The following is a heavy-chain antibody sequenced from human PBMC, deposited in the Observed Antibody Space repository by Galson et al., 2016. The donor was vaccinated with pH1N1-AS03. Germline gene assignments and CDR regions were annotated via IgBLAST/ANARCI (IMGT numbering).Heavy chain of an antibody. D-gene: IGHD6-13*01. CDR1: GFTVSNAW. CDR2: IKSKTDGETT. CDR3: STSSFSSSRLEY. J-gene: IGHJ4*02. V-gene: IGHV3-15*01. Sequence: SLRLSCAASGFTVSNAWMIWVRQAPGKGLEWVGRIKSKTDGETTDYAAPVKGRFTISRDDSKNTLFLQMNNLITEDTAVYHCSTSSFSSSRLEYWGQRTLVTVSS.